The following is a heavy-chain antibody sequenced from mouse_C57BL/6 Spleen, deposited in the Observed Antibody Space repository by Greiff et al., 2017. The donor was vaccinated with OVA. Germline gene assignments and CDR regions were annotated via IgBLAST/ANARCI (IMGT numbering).Heavy chain of an antibody. CDR3: TSTTVVAPYYAMDY. Sequence: EVMLVESGAGLVKPGGSLKLSCAASGFTFSSYAMSWVRQTPEKRLEWVAYISSGGDYIYYADTGKGRFTISRDNARNPLYLQMSRLKSEDTAMYYCTSTTVVAPYYAMDYWGQGTSVTVSS. CDR2: ISSGGDYI. CDR1: GFTFSSYA. V-gene: IGHV5-9-1*02. J-gene: IGHJ4*01. D-gene: IGHD1-1*01.